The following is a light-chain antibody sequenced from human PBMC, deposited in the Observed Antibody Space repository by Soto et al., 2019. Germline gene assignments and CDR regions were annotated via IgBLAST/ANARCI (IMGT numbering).Light chain of an antibody. Sequence: EIVLTQSPASLSLSPGERATLSCRASQSVSSYLAWYQQRPRQTPRLLIYDASNRATGIPARFSGSGSGTDFTLTISSLETEDSAVYYCQQRSDWPITFGQGTRLEIK. CDR2: DAS. CDR1: QSVSSY. CDR3: QQRSDWPIT. V-gene: IGKV3-11*01. J-gene: IGKJ5*01.